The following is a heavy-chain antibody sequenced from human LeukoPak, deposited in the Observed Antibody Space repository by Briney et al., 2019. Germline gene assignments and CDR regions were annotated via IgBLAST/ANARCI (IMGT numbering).Heavy chain of an antibody. CDR3: ARGGRFKYSSSWQIDY. Sequence: PSETLSLTCAVYGGSFSGYYWSWIRQPPGKGLEWIGEINHSGRTNYNPSLKSRVTISVDTSKNQFSLKLSSVTAADTAVYYCARGGRFKYSSSWQIDYWGQGTLVTVSS. D-gene: IGHD6-13*01. CDR2: INHSGRT. V-gene: IGHV4-34*01. CDR1: GGSFSGYY. J-gene: IGHJ4*02.